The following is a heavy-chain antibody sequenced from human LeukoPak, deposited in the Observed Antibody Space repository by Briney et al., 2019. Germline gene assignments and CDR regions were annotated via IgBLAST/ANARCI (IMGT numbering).Heavy chain of an antibody. CDR3: ARARLGPSFSVSHFDL. CDR2: INYNGAIT. CDR1: GFTFVDYG. V-gene: IGHV3-20*04. J-gene: IGHJ4*02. Sequence: GGSLRLSCATSGFTFVDYGLSWVRRAPGNGLEWLCAINYNGAITDYADSVKGRFTISRDNAKNSLYLRMDSLRAEDTALYYCARARLGPSFSVSHFDLWGQGTMVTVSS. D-gene: IGHD3-3*02.